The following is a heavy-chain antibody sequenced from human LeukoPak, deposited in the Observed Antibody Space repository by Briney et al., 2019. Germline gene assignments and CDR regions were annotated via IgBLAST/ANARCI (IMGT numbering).Heavy chain of an antibody. CDR2: IYHSGST. D-gene: IGHD3-22*01. CDR1: GGSISSGGYY. V-gene: IGHV4-30-2*01. CDR3: ARGGDYYDSSGYYLTFDY. J-gene: IGHJ4*02. Sequence: PSETLSLTCTVSGGSISSGGYYWSWIRQPPGKGLEWIGYIYHSGSTYYNPSLKSRVTISVDRSKNQFSLKLSSVTAADTAVYYCARGGDYYDSSGYYLTFDYWGQGTLVTVSS.